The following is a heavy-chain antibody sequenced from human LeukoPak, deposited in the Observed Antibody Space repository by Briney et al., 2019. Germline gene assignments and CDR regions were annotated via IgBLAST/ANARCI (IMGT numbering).Heavy chain of an antibody. V-gene: IGHV5-51*01. CDR2: IYPGDSDT. CDR1: GYSFTSYW. J-gene: IGHJ5*02. CDR3: VRITMVRGVPRWFDP. D-gene: IGHD3-10*01. Sequence: GESLKISCKGSGYSFTSYWIGWVRQMPGKGLEWMGIIYPGDSDTRYSPSFQGQVTISADKSISTAYLQWSSLKASDTAMYYCVRITMVRGVPRWFDPWGQGTLVTVSS.